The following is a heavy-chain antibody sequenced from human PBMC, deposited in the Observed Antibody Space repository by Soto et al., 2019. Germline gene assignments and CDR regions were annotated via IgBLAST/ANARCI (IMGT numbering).Heavy chain of an antibody. Sequence: PSETLSLTCTVSGGSISSGGYYWSWIRQHPGKGLEWIGYIYYSGSTNYNPSLKSRVTISVDTSKNQFSLKLSSVTATDTAVYYCARADCTNGVCYRIDYWGQGTLVTVSS. CDR3: ARADCTNGVCYRIDY. CDR2: IYYSGST. J-gene: IGHJ4*02. CDR1: GGSISSGGYY. D-gene: IGHD2-8*01. V-gene: IGHV4-61*08.